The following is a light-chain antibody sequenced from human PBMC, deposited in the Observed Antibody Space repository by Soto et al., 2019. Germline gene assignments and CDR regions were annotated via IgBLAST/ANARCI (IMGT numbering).Light chain of an antibody. Sequence: EIVMTQSPATLSVSPGERATLSCRASQSVSSNLAWYQQKPGQAPRLLIYGASTRATGIPARFSGNGSGTEFTHTISSLQSEDFAVYYCQQYNNWYTFGQGTKLEIK. CDR3: QQYNNWYT. CDR1: QSVSSN. V-gene: IGKV3-15*01. CDR2: GAS. J-gene: IGKJ2*01.